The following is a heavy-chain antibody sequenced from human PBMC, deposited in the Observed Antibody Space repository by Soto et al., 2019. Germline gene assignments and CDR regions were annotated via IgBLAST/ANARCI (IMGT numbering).Heavy chain of an antibody. J-gene: IGHJ4*02. D-gene: IGHD4-4*01. Sequence: PSETLSLTCTVSGGSISSGGDYWSWNRQHPGKGREWIGYIYYSGSTSYNPSLKSRVTISVDTSKNQFSLKLSSVTAADTAVYYCARGIYSNKYYFDYWGQGTLVTAPQ. CDR1: GGSISSGGDY. CDR3: ARGIYSNKYYFDY. V-gene: IGHV4-31*03. CDR2: IYYSGST.